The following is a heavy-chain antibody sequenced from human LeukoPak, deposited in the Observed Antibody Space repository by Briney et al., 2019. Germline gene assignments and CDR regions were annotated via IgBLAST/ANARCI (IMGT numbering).Heavy chain of an antibody. CDR2: FDPEDGET. J-gene: IGHJ4*02. CDR3: ATVGWEAPWEVPTN. V-gene: IGHV1-24*01. D-gene: IGHD1-26*01. Sequence: ASVKVSCKVSGYTLTELSMHWVRQAPGKGLEWMGGFDPEDGETIHAQKFQGRVTMTEDTSTDTAYMELSSLRSEDTAVYYCATVGWEAPWEVPTNWGQGTLVTVSS. CDR1: GYTLTELS.